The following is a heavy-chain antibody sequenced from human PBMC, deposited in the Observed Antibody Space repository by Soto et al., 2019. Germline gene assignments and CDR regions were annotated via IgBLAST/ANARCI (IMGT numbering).Heavy chain of an antibody. CDR1: NFTFSNYG. CDR3: AKDGAETGTYYFDY. D-gene: IGHD3-9*01. V-gene: IGHV3-30*18. J-gene: IGHJ4*02. Sequence: QVQLVESGGGVVQPGRSLRLSCAASNFTFSNYGMHWVRQAPGKGLEWVALISNDGSNKYYTDSVKGRFTISRDNSRNTLSLQMNCLRADETAGYYCAKDGAETGTYYFDYWGQGTLITVPS. CDR2: ISNDGSNK.